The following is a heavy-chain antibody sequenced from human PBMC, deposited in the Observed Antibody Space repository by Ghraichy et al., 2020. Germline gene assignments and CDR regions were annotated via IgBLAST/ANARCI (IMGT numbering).Heavy chain of an antibody. J-gene: IGHJ6*02. Sequence: GGSLRLSCAASGSDLNNAWMSWVRQAPGKGLEWVGHIKSENDGGTTDYAAPVTDRFSISRDDTKNTLYLHMTSLKTEDTAIYYCSTITYYYYYGMDVWGQPTTVTVSS. CDR3: STITYYYYYGMDV. CDR1: GSDLNNAW. V-gene: IGHV3-15*01. CDR2: IKSENDGGTT.